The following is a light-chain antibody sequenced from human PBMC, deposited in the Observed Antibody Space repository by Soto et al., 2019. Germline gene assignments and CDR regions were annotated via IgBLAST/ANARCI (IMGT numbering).Light chain of an antibody. CDR2: GAS. CDR3: QQYGSSPLT. Sequence: EIVLTQSPGTLSLSPGERATLSCRASTSVSSSYLAWYQQKPGQAPRLLIYGASSRATGIPDRFSGSGSGTDFTLTISRLEPEDFAVYYCQQYGSSPLTFGGGTKVDIK. V-gene: IGKV3-20*01. J-gene: IGKJ4*01. CDR1: TSVSSSY.